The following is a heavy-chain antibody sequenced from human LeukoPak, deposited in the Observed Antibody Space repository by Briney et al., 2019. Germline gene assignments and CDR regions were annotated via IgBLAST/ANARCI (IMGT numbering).Heavy chain of an antibody. CDR2: ISSSSSYI. J-gene: IGHJ3*02. CDR1: GFTFSSYS. V-gene: IGHV3-21*01. D-gene: IGHD6-19*01. Sequence: PGGSLRLSCAASGFTFSSYSMNWVRQAPGKGLEWVSSISSSSSYIYYADSVTGRFTISSEHAKNSLYLQMNSLRAEDTAVYYCARDLVGEQWLAPSRDAFDIWGQGTMVTVSS. CDR3: ARDLVGEQWLAPSRDAFDI.